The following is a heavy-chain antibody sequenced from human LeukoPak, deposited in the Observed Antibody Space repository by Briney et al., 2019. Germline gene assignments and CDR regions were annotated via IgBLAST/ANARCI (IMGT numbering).Heavy chain of an antibody. CDR2: ISGSGSDT. Sequence: GGSLRLSCAASGFTSSSYAMSWVRQAPGEGLEWVAAISGSGSDTFYADSVKGRFTISRDNAKNTLYLQMNSLRAEDTAVYYCARGRYSSGRYYFDYWGQGTLVTVSS. J-gene: IGHJ4*02. CDR3: ARGRYSSGRYYFDY. V-gene: IGHV3-23*01. D-gene: IGHD6-19*01. CDR1: GFTSSSYA.